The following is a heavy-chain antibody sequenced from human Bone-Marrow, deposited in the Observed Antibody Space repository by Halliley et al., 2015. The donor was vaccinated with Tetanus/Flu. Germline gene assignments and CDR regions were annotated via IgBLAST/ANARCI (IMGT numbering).Heavy chain of an antibody. Sequence: LRLSCTVSGGSVNYHYWSWIRQSPGKGLEWIGYIYYSGSTIYNPSLESRVTISVDTSKNQFSLKLSSVTAADTAVYYCATSIVATSSGNWFDPWGQGTLVTVSS. CDR2: IYYSGST. CDR1: GGSVNYHY. V-gene: IGHV4-59*02. CDR3: ATSIVATSSGNWFDP. J-gene: IGHJ5*02. D-gene: IGHD5-12*01.